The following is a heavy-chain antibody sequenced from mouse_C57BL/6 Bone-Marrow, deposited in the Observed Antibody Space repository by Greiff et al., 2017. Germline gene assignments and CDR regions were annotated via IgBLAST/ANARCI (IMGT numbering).Heavy chain of an antibody. Sequence: VQLQQSGAELVRPGASVKLSCTASGFNIKDDYIHWVKQRPEQGLEWIGWIYPEIGDTEYASKFQGKATITSDTSSNTAFLQLSSLTSEDTAVYYFTSFDGNYFDFWGQGTPLTVAS. D-gene: IGHD2-3*01. CDR3: TSFDGNYFDF. CDR2: IYPEIGDT. V-gene: IGHV14-4*01. CDR1: GFNIKDDY. J-gene: IGHJ2*01.